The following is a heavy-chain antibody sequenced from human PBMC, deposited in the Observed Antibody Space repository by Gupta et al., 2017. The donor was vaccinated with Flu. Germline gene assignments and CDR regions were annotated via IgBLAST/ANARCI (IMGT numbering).Heavy chain of an antibody. Sequence: VRQAPGKGLEWIGRIKSKTDGGATDYAAPVKGRFTISSDDSKNTLYLQMDSLKIDDTAVYYCVSMDMGYVYNYYMDVWGRGTTVTVSS. CDR2: IKSKTDGGAT. J-gene: IGHJ6*03. CDR3: VSMDMGYVYNYYMDV. D-gene: IGHD2-2*03. V-gene: IGHV3-15*01.